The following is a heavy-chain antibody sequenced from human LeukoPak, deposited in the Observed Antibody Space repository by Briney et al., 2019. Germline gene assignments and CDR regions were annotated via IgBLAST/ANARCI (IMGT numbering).Heavy chain of an antibody. CDR2: IIPIFGTA. CDR3: ARGYVDYGDNWLDP. Sequence: SVKVSCKASGGTFSSYAISWVRQAPGQGLEWMGGIIPIFGTANYAQKFQGRVTITTDESTSTAYMELSSLRSEDTAVYYCARGYVDYGDNWLDPWGQGTLVTVSS. V-gene: IGHV1-69*05. CDR1: GGTFSSYA. D-gene: IGHD4-17*01. J-gene: IGHJ5*02.